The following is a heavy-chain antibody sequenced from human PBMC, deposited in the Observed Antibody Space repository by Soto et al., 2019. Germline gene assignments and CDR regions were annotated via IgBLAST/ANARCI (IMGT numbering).Heavy chain of an antibody. CDR3: ASGYSSSSPFDY. V-gene: IGHV4-30-4*01. D-gene: IGHD6-6*01. Sequence: SSETLSLTCTASGGSISSGDYYWSWIRQPPGKGLEWIGYIYYSGSTYYNPSLKSRVTISVDTSKNQFSLKLSSVTAADTAVYYCASGYSSSSPFDYWGQGTLVTVSS. CDR2: IYYSGST. CDR1: GGSISSGDYY. J-gene: IGHJ4*02.